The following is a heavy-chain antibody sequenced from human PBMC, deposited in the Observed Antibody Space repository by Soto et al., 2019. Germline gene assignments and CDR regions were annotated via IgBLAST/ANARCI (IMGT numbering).Heavy chain of an antibody. CDR3: AKGESFSSGYYLDY. CDR1: GFSLSDYG. D-gene: IGHD3-22*01. V-gene: IGHV3-30*18. J-gene: IGHJ4*02. CDR2: ISHGGIRK. Sequence: GGSLRLSCAAAGFSLSDYGMHWVRQGPGKGLEWVAAISHGGIRKHYADSVKGRFTISRDNSKKTVYLHMNSLRAEDTAAYYCAKGESFSSGYYLDYWGQGTLVTVSS.